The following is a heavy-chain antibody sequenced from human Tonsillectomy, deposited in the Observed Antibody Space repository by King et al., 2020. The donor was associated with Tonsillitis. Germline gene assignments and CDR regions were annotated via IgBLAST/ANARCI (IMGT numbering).Heavy chain of an antibody. CDR3: AKERLEEQQLWIYYYYGMDV. V-gene: IGHV3-30*18. D-gene: IGHD6-13*01. Sequence: VQLVESGGGVVQPGRSLRLSCAASGFTFSSYGMHWVRQAPGKGLEWVAVISYDGSNKYYADSVKGRFTISRDNSKNTLYLQMNSLRAEDTAVYYCAKERLEEQQLWIYYYYGMDVWGQGTTVTVSS. CDR2: ISYDGSNK. J-gene: IGHJ6*02. CDR1: GFTFSSYG.